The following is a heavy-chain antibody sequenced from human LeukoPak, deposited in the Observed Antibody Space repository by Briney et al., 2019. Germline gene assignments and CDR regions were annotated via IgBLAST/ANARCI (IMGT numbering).Heavy chain of an antibody. V-gene: IGHV4-59*12. J-gene: IGHJ4*02. D-gene: IGHD3-22*01. CDR1: GGSISSYY. CDR2: IYYSGST. CDR3: AREIGDYYDSSGYRTYYFDY. Sequence: KASETLSLTCSVSGGSISSYYWSWIRQPPGKGLEWIGYIYYSGSTNYNPSLKSRVTISVDTSKNQFSLILSSVTAADTAVYYCAREIGDYYDSSGYRTYYFDYWGQGTLVTVSS.